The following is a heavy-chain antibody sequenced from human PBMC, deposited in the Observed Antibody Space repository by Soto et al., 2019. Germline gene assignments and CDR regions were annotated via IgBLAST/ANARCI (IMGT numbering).Heavy chain of an antibody. J-gene: IGHJ5*02. CDR2: IYYSGST. V-gene: IGHV4-59*08. CDR3: ARGRDGFDP. CDR1: GGTISSYY. Sequence: SEPLRLSCTVAGGTISSYYWSWVRQPPGKGLEWIGYIYYSGSTYYNPSLKSRVTISVDTSKNQFSLKLSSVTAADTAVYYCARGRDGFDPWGQGTLVTVSS.